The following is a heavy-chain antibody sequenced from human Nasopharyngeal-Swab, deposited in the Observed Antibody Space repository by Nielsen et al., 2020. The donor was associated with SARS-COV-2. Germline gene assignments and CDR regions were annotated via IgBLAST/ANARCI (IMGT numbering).Heavy chain of an antibody. CDR2: IVGSGDNSGSGGST. CDR1: GYSFRTYG. Sequence: GGSLRLSCVASGYSFRTYGMSWVRQAPGKGLEWVAAIVGSGDNSGSGGSTYYADSVKGRFTISRDNSKNTLSLQMNSLRAEDTAVYYCAKDLRGPYFFWGQGTLVTVSS. CDR3: AKDLRGPYFF. J-gene: IGHJ4*02. V-gene: IGHV3-23*01. D-gene: IGHD2/OR15-2a*01.